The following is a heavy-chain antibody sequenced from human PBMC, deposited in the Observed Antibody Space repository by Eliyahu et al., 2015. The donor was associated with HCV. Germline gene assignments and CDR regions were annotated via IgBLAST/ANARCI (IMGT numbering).Heavy chain of an antibody. CDR1: EFTFTRYW. CDR3: ARDRPGWYFDL. Sequence: EVQLVESGGGLVQPGGSLRLSCAASEFTFTRYWMSWVRQAPGKGKGLVANIKQDGSEKYYVDSVTGRFTISRDNAKNSLYLQMNSLRAEDTAVYFCARDRPGWYFDLWGRGTLVTVSS. V-gene: IGHV3-7*01. CDR2: IKQDGSEK. J-gene: IGHJ2*01.